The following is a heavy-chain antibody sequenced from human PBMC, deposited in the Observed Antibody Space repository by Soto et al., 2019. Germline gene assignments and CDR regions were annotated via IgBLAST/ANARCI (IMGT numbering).Heavy chain of an antibody. CDR2: ISYDGNNK. CDR3: AREFPVGSTKAVLAY. J-gene: IGHJ4*02. Sequence: GGSLRLSCVVSGFTFSSYSMYWVRQAPGKGLEWVTIISYDGNNKYYADFVKGRFTVSRDNSKNTLYLQMTSLRAEDTAIYYCAREFPVGSTKAVLAYWGQGTPVTVSS. CDR1: GFTFSSYS. D-gene: IGHD1-26*01. V-gene: IGHV3-30-3*01.